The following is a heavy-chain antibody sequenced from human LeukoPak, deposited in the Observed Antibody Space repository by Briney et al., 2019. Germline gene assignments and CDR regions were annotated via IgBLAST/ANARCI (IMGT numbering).Heavy chain of an antibody. CDR1: GFTFSDYY. D-gene: IGHD2-2*01. Sequence: KSGGSLRLSCAASGFTFSDYYMSWIRQAPGKGLEWVSYISSSGSTIYYADSVKGRFTTSRDNAKNSLYLQMNSLRAEDTAVYYCARLHSAKWYQRVDYWGQGTLVTVSS. CDR2: ISSSGSTI. V-gene: IGHV3-11*04. J-gene: IGHJ4*02. CDR3: ARLHSAKWYQRVDY.